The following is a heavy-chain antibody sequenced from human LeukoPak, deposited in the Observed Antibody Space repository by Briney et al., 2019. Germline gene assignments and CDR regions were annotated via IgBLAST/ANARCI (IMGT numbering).Heavy chain of an antibody. CDR1: GESFNDYN. CDR2: ITHTRST. V-gene: IGHV4-34*01. CDR3: ARGRGAAAGLDY. J-gene: IGHJ4*02. Sequence: SETLSLTCAVSGESFNDYNWVWVRQPPGKGLEWIGEITHTRSTVYSPSLNSRVTISVDTSKNQFSLNLNSLTAADTGLYFCARGRGAAAGLDYWGQGTLVTVSS. D-gene: IGHD6-13*01.